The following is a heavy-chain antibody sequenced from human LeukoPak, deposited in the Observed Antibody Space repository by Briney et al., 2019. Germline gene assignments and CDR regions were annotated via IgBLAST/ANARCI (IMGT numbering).Heavy chain of an antibody. V-gene: IGHV3-23*01. D-gene: IGHD1-14*01. CDR1: GFTFSSYA. CDR3: ARYTNGFDY. CDR2: ISGSAGTI. J-gene: IGHJ4*02. Sequence: GGSLRLSCAASGFTFSSYALSWVRQAPGKGLEWVSGISGSAGTIDYADSVKGRFTISRDNSKNTLYLQVNGLRDEDTAVYYCARYTNGFDYWGQGTLVTVSS.